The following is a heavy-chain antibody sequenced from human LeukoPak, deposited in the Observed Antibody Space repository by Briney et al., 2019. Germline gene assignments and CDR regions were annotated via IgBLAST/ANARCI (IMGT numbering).Heavy chain of an antibody. J-gene: IGHJ4*02. Sequence: SQTLSLTCTVSGGSISSGDYYWSWIRQPPGKGLEWIGYIYYSGSTYYNPSLKSRVTISVDTSKNQFSLKLSSVTAAGTAVYYCARAYDSRGCFDYWGQGTLVTVSS. CDR2: IYYSGST. CDR1: GGSISSGDYY. V-gene: IGHV4-30-4*01. D-gene: IGHD3-3*01. CDR3: ARAYDSRGCFDY.